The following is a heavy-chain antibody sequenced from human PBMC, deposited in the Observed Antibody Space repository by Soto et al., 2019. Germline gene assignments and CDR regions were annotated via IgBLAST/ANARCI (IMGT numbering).Heavy chain of an antibody. D-gene: IGHD6-13*01. CDR3: ARYSASGLYYYFGMDV. Sequence: SETLSLTCAVSGDSISSSNWWSCVRQPPGKGLELIGDIYHTGITNYNPSLKSRVTILVDKSKNQFSLKLTSVTAADTAVYYCARYSASGLYYYFGMDVWGQGTKVTVSS. CDR2: IYHTGIT. V-gene: IGHV4-4*02. J-gene: IGHJ6*02. CDR1: GDSISSSNW.